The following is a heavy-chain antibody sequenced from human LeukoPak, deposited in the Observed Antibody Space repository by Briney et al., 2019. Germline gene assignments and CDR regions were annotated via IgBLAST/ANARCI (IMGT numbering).Heavy chain of an antibody. Sequence: SETLSLTCTVSGGSISSSSYYWGWIRQPPGKGLEWIGSIYYSGSTYYNPSLKSRVTISVDTSKNQFSLKLSSVTAADTAVYYCARDHYDSSGYYSPFDYWGQGTLVTVSS. J-gene: IGHJ4*02. CDR1: GGSISSSSYY. V-gene: IGHV4-39*02. D-gene: IGHD3-22*01. CDR2: IYYSGST. CDR3: ARDHYDSSGYYSPFDY.